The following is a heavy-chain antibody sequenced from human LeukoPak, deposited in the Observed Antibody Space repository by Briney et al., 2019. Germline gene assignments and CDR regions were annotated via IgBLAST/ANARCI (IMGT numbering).Heavy chain of an antibody. CDR2: IYYSGST. J-gene: IGHJ6*03. CDR3: HIAAAGHYYYYYMDV. Sequence: SETLSLTCTVSGGSISSSSYYWGWIRQPPGKGLEWIGSIYYSGSTYYNPSLKSRVTISVDTSKNQFSLKLSSVTAADTAVYYCHIAAAGHYYYYYMDVWGKGTTVTVSS. V-gene: IGHV4-39*01. D-gene: IGHD6-13*01. CDR1: GGSISSSSYY.